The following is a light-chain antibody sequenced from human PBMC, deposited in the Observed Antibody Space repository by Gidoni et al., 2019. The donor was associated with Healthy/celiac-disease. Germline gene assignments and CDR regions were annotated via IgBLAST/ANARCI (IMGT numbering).Light chain of an antibody. CDR2: GAS. CDR1: QSVSSSY. CDR3: QQYGSSPVT. Sequence: EIVLTQSPGTLSLSPGERATLSCRASQSVSSSYLAWYQQKPGQAPRLLIYGASSRATGIPDRFSGSGSGTDLTLTISRLEPEDFAVYYCQQYGSSPVTFGQGTKLEIK. J-gene: IGKJ2*01. V-gene: IGKV3-20*01.